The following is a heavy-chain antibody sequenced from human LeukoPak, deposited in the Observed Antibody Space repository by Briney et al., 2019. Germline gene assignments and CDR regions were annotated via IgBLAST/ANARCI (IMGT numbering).Heavy chain of an antibody. J-gene: IGHJ5*01. CDR3: ARHWKYCSVGSCSDNWFDS. CDR1: GGSLTSSSYY. CDR2: IYFNGRP. D-gene: IGHD2-15*01. V-gene: IGHV4-39*01. Sequence: PSETLSLTCTASGGSLTSSSYYWCWIRHSPVNGLEWFGSIYFNGRPYYNPSLKSRVTISADTSKNQFSLKLTSVTAADTAVYYCARHWKYCSVGSCSDNWFDSWGQGTLVTVSS.